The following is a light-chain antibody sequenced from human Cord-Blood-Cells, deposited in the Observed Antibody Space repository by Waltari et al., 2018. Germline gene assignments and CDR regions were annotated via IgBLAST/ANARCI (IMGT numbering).Light chain of an antibody. V-gene: IGLV3-1*01. Sequence: SYELTQPPSVSVSPGQTASITCSGDKLGDKYACWYQQKPGQSPVLVIYQDSKRPSGIPERFSGSNSGNTATLTIIGTQAMDEADYYCQAWDSSVVVFGGGTKLTVL. CDR1: KLGDKY. J-gene: IGLJ2*01. CDR3: QAWDSSVVV. CDR2: QDS.